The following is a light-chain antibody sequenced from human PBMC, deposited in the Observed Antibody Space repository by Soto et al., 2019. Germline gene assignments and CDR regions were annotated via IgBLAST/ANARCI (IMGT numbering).Light chain of an antibody. CDR2: GAS. V-gene: IGKV3-20*01. Sequence: EIVLRQSPGTLFLSPGERATLSCRASQSVSSTYLAWYQQKPGQAPRLLIYGASSRATGIPDRFSGSGSGTDFTLTISRLEPEDFAVYYCQRYDISPFPFGQGTKLEIK. J-gene: IGKJ2*01. CDR3: QRYDISPFP. CDR1: QSVSSTY.